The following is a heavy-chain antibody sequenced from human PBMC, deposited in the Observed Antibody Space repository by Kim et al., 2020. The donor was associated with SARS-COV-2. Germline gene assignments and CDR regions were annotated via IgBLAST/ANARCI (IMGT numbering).Heavy chain of an antibody. Sequence: ASVKVSCKASGYTFTSYAMNWVRQAPGQGLEWMGWINTNTGNPTYAQGFTGRFVFSLDTSVSTAYLQISSLKAEDTAVYYCASTVLYGGYGDYYGMDVWGQGTTVTVSS. D-gene: IGHD5-12*01. CDR1: GYTFTSYA. V-gene: IGHV7-4-1*02. J-gene: IGHJ6*02. CDR3: ASTVLYGGYGDYYGMDV. CDR2: INTNTGNP.